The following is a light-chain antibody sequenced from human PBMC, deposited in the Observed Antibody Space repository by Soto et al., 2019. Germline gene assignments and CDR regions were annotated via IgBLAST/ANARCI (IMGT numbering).Light chain of an antibody. J-gene: IGKJ5*01. Sequence: EIVLTQSPATLSLSPGERATLSCRASQSISIYLAWYQQKPGQAPRLLIHDASNRATGVPARFSGSGSGTDFTLTISSLEPEDFEVYYCQQRFGWPPITFGQGTRLEI. CDR1: QSISIY. CDR2: DAS. V-gene: IGKV3-11*01. CDR3: QQRFGWPPIT.